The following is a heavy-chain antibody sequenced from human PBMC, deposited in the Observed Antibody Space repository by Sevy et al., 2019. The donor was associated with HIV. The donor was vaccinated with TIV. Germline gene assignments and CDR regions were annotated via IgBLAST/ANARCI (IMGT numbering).Heavy chain of an antibody. Sequence: GGSLRLSCSASGFTFSDYYMSWIRQAPGKGLEWVSYISTSSTYTNHADSVKGRFTISRDNANNSLYLQMNSLRAEDTAVYFCARVRYKYCSYYFDYWGQGTLVTVSS. D-gene: IGHD2-21*01. CDR3: ARVRYKYCSYYFDY. V-gene: IGHV3-11*06. CDR1: GFTFSDYY. CDR2: ISTSSTYT. J-gene: IGHJ4*02.